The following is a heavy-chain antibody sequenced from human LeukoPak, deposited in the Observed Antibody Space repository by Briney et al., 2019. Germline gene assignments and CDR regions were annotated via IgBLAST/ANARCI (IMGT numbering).Heavy chain of an antibody. CDR2: ISYDGSNK. J-gene: IGHJ6*03. V-gene: IGHV3-30*18. D-gene: IGHD3-9*01. CDR1: GFTFSSYG. Sequence: GGSLRLSCAASGFTFSSYGMHWVRQAPGKGLEWVAVISYDGSNKYYADSVKGRFTISRDNSKNTLYLQMNSLRAEDTAVYYCAKVGNGVVPYYDILTGPTHYYYYYYMDVWGKGTTVTVSS. CDR3: AKVGNGVVPYYDILTGPTHYYYYYYMDV.